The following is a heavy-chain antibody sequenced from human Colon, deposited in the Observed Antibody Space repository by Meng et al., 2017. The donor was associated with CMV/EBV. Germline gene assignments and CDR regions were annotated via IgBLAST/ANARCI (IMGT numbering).Heavy chain of an antibody. Sequence: QVPLVHCGAEVKEPGASVLVSCRSSGYPLTSYGINWVRQAPGQGLEWMGWISGSTGYTNRAQKFQGRVTMTTDTSTSTAYLALTSLTSNDTAVYYCARGRPNWSGVLDYWGQGTLVTVSS. J-gene: IGHJ4*02. CDR3: ARGRPNWSGVLDY. CDR2: ISGSTGYT. V-gene: IGHV1-18*01. CDR1: GYPLTSYG. D-gene: IGHD1-1*01.